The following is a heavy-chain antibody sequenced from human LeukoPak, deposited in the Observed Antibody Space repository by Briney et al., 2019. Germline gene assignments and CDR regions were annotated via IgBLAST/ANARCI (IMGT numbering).Heavy chain of an antibody. Sequence: ASVKVSCKASGYTFTSYGISWVRQAPGQGLEWMGWISAYNGNTNYAQKLQGRDTLTRDTSISTAYMELSSLRSEDTAVYYCAKNTALTGEFESWGQGTLVTVSS. J-gene: IGHJ4*02. CDR2: ISAYNGNT. V-gene: IGHV1-18*01. CDR3: AKNTALTGEFES. D-gene: IGHD7-27*01. CDR1: GYTFTSYG.